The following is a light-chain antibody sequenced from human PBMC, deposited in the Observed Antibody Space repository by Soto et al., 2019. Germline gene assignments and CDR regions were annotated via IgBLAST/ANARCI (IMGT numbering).Light chain of an antibody. CDR3: RCRQFDSSRMSR. J-gene: IGKJ2*01. CDR2: GGY. CDR1: QSVTSAY. Sequence: EIVLTQSPGTLSLSPGERATLSCRASQSVTSAYLAWYQQKPGQSPRLIIYGGYTRASGFPARFSGGGSQKNFTLTIGRLEPEDSAVDSCRCRQFDSSRMSRFGQKNKLEI. V-gene: IGKV3-20*01.